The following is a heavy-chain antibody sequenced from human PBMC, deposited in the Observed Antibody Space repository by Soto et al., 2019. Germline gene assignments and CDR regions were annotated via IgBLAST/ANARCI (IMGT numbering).Heavy chain of an antibody. CDR2: ISLYSDGT. D-gene: IGHD2-2*01. CDR3: ARVVTGDEDWFGY. CDR1: GYTFSNYG. J-gene: IGHJ5*01. V-gene: IGHV1-18*01. Sequence: ASVKVSCKTSGYTFSNYGITWVRQAPGQPLEWLGWISLYSDGTNYAQKFQGRVSMTTDTSTTTPYMALRSQRSDDRAVYYCARVVTGDEDWFGYWGQGTLVTVSS.